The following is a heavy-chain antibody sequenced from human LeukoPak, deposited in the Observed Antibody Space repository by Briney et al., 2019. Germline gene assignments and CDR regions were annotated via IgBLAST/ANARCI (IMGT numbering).Heavy chain of an antibody. V-gene: IGHV1-46*01. D-gene: IGHD3-10*01. Sequence: ASVKVSCKASGYTFTGYYMHWVRQAPGQGLEWMGIIYPSGGSTSYAQKFQGRVTMTRDTSTSTVYMELSSLRSEDTAVYYCARDTGGGYYFDYWGQGTLVTVSS. CDR2: IYPSGGST. CDR1: GYTFTGYY. CDR3: ARDTGGGYYFDY. J-gene: IGHJ4*02.